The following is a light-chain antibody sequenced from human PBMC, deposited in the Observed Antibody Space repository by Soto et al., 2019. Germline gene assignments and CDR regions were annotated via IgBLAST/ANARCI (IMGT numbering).Light chain of an antibody. CDR3: GTWDSSLSAGV. J-gene: IGLJ2*01. V-gene: IGLV1-51*02. CDR1: SSNIGNNY. CDR2: ENN. Sequence: QSVLTQPPSVSAAPGQKVTISCSGSSSNIGNNYVSWYQQLPGTAPKLVIYENNKRPSGIPDRFSGSKSGTSATLGITGLQTGDEADYYCGTWDSSLSAGVFGGGTQLTVL.